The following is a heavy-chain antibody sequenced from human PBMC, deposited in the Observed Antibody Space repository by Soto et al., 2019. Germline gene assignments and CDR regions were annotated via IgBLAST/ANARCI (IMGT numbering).Heavy chain of an antibody. CDR1: GYTFTTYY. V-gene: IGHV1-46*01. CDR3: ARELQGLYYFDF. CDR2: YNPMNHSA. J-gene: IGHJ4*02. Sequence: VQVVQSGAEVKRPGASVKVSCKTSGYTFTTYYVEWVRQAPGQGLEWIGMYNPMNHSARYSQQFQGRVTMTSVTPTSTVYMELSSLRSEDTAVYYCARELQGLYYFDFWGQGTLVTVSS.